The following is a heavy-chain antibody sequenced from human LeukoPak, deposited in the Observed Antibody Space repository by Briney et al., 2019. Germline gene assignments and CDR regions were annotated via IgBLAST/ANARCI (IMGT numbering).Heavy chain of an antibody. CDR1: GGTFSSYA. CDR3: ATPTGLYCSSTSCYYDAFDI. V-gene: IGHV1-69*13. J-gene: IGHJ3*02. CDR2: IIPIFGTA. D-gene: IGHD2-2*01. Sequence: SVKVSCKASGGTFSSYAISWVRQAPGQGLEWMGGIIPIFGTANYAQKFRGRVTITADESTSTAYMELSSLRSEDTAVYYCATPTGLYCSSTSCYYDAFDIWGQGTMVTVSS.